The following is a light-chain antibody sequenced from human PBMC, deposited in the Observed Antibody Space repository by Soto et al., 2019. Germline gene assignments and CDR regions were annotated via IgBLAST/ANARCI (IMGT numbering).Light chain of an antibody. CDR1: QSVSSN. CDR3: QQYHNWPIT. CDR2: DAS. V-gene: IGKV3-15*01. J-gene: IGKJ5*01. Sequence: NLSLSPGGNGTLSCGASQSVSSNLAWHKHKPGQAPRTLMYDASTRATGISARFTGSVSVTEFTLAISSLQSEDFAVYYCQQYHNWPITFGQGTRLEI.